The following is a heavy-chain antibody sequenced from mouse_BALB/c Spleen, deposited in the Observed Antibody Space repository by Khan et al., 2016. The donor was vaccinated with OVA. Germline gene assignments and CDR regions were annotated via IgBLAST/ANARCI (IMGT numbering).Heavy chain of an antibody. CDR1: GFTFSNSG. Sequence: EVELVEFGGDLVKPGGSLKLSCAASGFTFSNSGMSWVRQTPDKRLEWVATISSDGTYTYYPDSVKGRFTISRNNAKNTLYLQMSSLKSEDTAMYYCTSHLTGSFAYWGQGTLVTVSA. D-gene: IGHD4-1*01. J-gene: IGHJ3*01. CDR3: TSHLTGSFAY. CDR2: ISSDGTYT. V-gene: IGHV5-6*01.